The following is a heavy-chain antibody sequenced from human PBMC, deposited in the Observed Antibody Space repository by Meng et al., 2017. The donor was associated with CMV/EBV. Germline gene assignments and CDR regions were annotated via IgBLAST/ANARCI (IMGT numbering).Heavy chain of an antibody. D-gene: IGHD3-16*01. CDR2: ISSSSSYI. Sequence: GESLKISCAASGFTFSSYSMNWVRQAPGKGLEWVSSISSSSSYIYYADSVKGRFTISRDNAKNSLYLQMNSLRAEDTAVYYCARYLGGDPYYYGMDVWGQGTTVTVSS. J-gene: IGHJ6*02. V-gene: IGHV3-21*01. CDR3: ARYLGGDPYYYGMDV. CDR1: GFTFSSYS.